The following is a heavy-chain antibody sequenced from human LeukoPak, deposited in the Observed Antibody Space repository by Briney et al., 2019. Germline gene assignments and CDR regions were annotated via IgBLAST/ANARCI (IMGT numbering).Heavy chain of an antibody. CDR1: GYTFTSYY. CDR3: ARGGGTAMASDY. CDR2: INPSGGST. J-gene: IGHJ4*02. Sequence: GASVKVSCKASGYTFTSYYMHWVRQAPGQGLEWMGIINPSGGSTGYAQKFQGRVTMTRDMSTSTVYMELSSLRSEDTAVYYCARGGGTAMASDYWGQGTLVTVSS. D-gene: IGHD5-18*01. V-gene: IGHV1-46*01.